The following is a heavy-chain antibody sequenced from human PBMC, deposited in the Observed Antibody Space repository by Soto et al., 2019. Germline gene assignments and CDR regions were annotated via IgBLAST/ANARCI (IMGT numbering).Heavy chain of an antibody. J-gene: IGHJ6*02. D-gene: IGHD3-10*01. CDR3: VRAGHVFDVHYYGMDL. Sequence: GGSLRLSCEASGFTFNDYSMDWVRQAPERGLEWVSSISSSGTYIYYADSVKGRFAISRDNANNVMYLQMDTLRAEDTAVYYCVRAGHVFDVHYYGMDLWGQGTTVTVSS. CDR1: GFTFNDYS. CDR2: ISSSGTYI. V-gene: IGHV3-21*01.